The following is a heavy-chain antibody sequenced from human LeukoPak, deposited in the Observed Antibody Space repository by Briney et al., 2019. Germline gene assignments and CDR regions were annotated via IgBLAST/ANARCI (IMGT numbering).Heavy chain of an antibody. Sequence: GSLRLSCAASGFTFSTYAMTWVRQAPGKGLEWVSGISGSGTNPSYADSVRGRFTISRDNSKNTLYLQMDSLRAEDTAVYFCAKGASNGDYAHWGQGTLVTVSS. J-gene: IGHJ4*02. CDR1: GFTFSTYA. D-gene: IGHD4-17*01. CDR2: ISGSGTNP. V-gene: IGHV3-23*01. CDR3: AKGASNGDYAH.